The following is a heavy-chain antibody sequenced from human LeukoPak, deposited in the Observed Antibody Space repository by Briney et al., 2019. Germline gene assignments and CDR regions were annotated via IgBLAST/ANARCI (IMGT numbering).Heavy chain of an antibody. V-gene: IGHV4-30-4*01. CDR3: ARWAEGGGYSYGLYYFDS. J-gene: IGHJ4*02. Sequence: PSETLSLTCTVSGGSIRSGDYYWSWIRQPPGKGLEWIGYIYYSGSTYYNPARKSRVTISVDTSNNQFSLKLRSVTAADTAVYYCARWAEGGGYSYGLYYFDSWGQGTLVTVSS. CDR2: IYYSGST. D-gene: IGHD5-18*01. CDR1: GGSIRSGDYY.